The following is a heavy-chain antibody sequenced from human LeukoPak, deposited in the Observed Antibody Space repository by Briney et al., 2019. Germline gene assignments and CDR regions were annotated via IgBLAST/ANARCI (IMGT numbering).Heavy chain of an antibody. V-gene: IGHV4-34*01. CDR1: GGSFSDYS. Sequence: SETLSLTCAVFGGSFSDYSWAWIRQPPGKGLEWIGELNHSGSPTYNPSLKSRVAISVDTSKTQLSLKVRSVTAADAAICYCARGRFSRTYSGYYMYYGMDVWGTGTPVIVSS. CDR3: ARGRFSRTYSGYYMYYGMDV. D-gene: IGHD5-12*01. CDR2: LNHSGSP. J-gene: IGHJ6*04.